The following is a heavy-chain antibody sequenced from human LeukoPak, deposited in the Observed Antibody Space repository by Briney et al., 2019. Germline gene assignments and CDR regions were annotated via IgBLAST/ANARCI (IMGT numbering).Heavy chain of an antibody. CDR2: IDPNSGGT. CDR3: ARERSIAAAGTYGMDV. V-gene: IGHV1-2*06. D-gene: IGHD6-13*01. J-gene: IGHJ6*02. CDR1: GYTLTELS. Sequence: ASVKVSCKVSGYTLTELSMHWVRQAPGQGLEWTGRIDPNSGGTNYAQKFQGRVTMTRDTSISTAYMELSRLRSDDTAVYYCARERSIAAAGTYGMDVWGQGTTVTVSS.